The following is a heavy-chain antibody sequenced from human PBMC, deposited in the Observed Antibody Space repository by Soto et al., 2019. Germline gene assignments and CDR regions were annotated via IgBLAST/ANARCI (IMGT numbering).Heavy chain of an antibody. Sequence: PSETLSLTCTVSGGSICSSGYYWGWIRQPPGKGLEWIGSIYYSGSTYYNPSLKSRVTISVDTSKNQFSLKLSSVTAADTAVYYCARHGYFYYDSSGYYYFDYWGQGTLLTVSS. CDR2: IYYSGST. CDR3: ARHGYFYYDSSGYYYFDY. V-gene: IGHV4-39*01. D-gene: IGHD3-22*01. CDR1: GGSICSSGYY. J-gene: IGHJ4*02.